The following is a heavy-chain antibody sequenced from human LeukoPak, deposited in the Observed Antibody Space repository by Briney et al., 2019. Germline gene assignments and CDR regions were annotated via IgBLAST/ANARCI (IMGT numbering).Heavy chain of an antibody. CDR3: ARVDHSSGWRRGDY. V-gene: IGHV1-2*02. CDR2: INPNSGGT. D-gene: IGHD6-19*01. Sequence: ASVKVSCKASGYTFTGYYMHWVRQAPGQGLEWMGWINPNSGGTNYAQKFQGRVTMTRDTSISTAYMELSRLRSDDTAVYYCARVDHSSGWRRGDYWGQGTLVTVSS. CDR1: GYTFTGYY. J-gene: IGHJ4*02.